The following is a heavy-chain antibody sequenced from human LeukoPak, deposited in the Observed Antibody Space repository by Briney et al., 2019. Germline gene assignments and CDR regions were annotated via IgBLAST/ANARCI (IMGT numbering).Heavy chain of an antibody. CDR1: GFTFSNYA. D-gene: IGHD3-22*01. CDR3: AREYYDSSGSKRSAFDI. Sequence: GRSLRLSCAASGFTFSNYAMHWVRQAPGKGLEWVAVIAYDGTNKYYADSVKGRFTISRDNSKNTLYLEMNSLRAEDTAVYYCAREYYDSSGSKRSAFDIWGQGTMVTVS. J-gene: IGHJ3*02. CDR2: IAYDGTNK. V-gene: IGHV3-30-3*01.